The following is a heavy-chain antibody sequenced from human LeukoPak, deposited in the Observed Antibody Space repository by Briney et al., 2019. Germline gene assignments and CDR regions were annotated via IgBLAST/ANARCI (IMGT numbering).Heavy chain of an antibody. CDR3: ARLGLRFSDRVYYYYMDV. CDR1: GFTFDDYG. Sequence: GGSLRLSCAASGFTFDDYGMSWVRQAPGKGLEWVSGINWNGGSTGYADSVKGRFTISRDNAKNSLYLQMNSLRAEDTALYYCARLGLRFSDRVYYYYMDVWGKGTTVTVSS. J-gene: IGHJ6*03. CDR2: INWNGGST. V-gene: IGHV3-20*04. D-gene: IGHD5-12*01.